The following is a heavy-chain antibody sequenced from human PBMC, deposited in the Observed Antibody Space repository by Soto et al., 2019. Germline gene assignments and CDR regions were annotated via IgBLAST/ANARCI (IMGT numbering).Heavy chain of an antibody. J-gene: IGHJ6*02. CDR3: ARVRRPYYYYGMDV. V-gene: IGHV3-11*05. Sequence: QVQLVASGGGLVKPGGSLRLSCEASGFTFSDYYMTWIRQAPGTGLEWVSYISTSISYTNHADSVKGRFTLSSDNAKNSLFLQMNSLRAEDTAVYYCARVRRPYYYYGMDVWGQGTTVTVSS. CDR2: ISTSISYT. CDR1: GFTFSDYY.